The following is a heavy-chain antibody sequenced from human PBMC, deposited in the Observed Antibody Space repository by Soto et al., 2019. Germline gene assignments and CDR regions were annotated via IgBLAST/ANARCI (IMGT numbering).Heavy chain of an antibody. J-gene: IGHJ4*02. CDR1: GFTFSSYG. CDR3: AKDDPPQGYHDSSGYGDY. CDR2: ISYDGSNK. V-gene: IGHV3-30*18. D-gene: IGHD3-22*01. Sequence: GGSLRLSCAASGFTFSSYGMHWVRQAPGKGLEWVAVISYDGSNKYYADSVKGRFTISRDNSKNTLYLQMNSLRAEDTAVYYCAKDDPPQGYHDSSGYGDYWGQGTLVTVSS.